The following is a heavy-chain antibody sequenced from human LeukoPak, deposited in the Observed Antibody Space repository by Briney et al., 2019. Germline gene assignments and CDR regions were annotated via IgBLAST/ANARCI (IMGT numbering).Heavy chain of an antibody. CDR2: IYPSDSIT. CDR1: GSDFSTKW. V-gene: IGHV5-51*01. J-gene: IGHJ5*02. Sequence: GESLKISSKTSGSDFSTKWIGWVRPVPGKGLDWIGIIYPSDSITKYNPSFQGHVTMSADTSINTAYLEWRSLKASDTAMYYCARLAPDYADYWFDPWGQGTLVTVSS. CDR3: ARLAPDYADYWFDP. D-gene: IGHD4-17*01.